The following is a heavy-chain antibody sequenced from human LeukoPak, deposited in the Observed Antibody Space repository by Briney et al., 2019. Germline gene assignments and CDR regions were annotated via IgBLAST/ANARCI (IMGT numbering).Heavy chain of an antibody. CDR1: GYTFTSYA. J-gene: IGHJ4*02. D-gene: IGHD6-19*01. V-gene: IGHV1-18*01. CDR2: ISGYNGNT. Sequence: APVKVSCKASGYTFTSYAMNWVRQAPGQGLEWMGWISGYNGNTNYAQKFQGRATMTTDTSTSTVFMELRSLRSDDTAVYYCAREKSQIAVAGTAVFDYWGQGTLVTVPS. CDR3: AREKSQIAVAGTAVFDY.